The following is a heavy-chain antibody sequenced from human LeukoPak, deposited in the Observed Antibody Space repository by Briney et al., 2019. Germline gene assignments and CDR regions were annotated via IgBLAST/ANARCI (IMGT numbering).Heavy chain of an antibody. CDR2: INPNGRTT. V-gene: IGHV3-74*01. CDR3: ARVLSGSWDWFDP. D-gene: IGHD3-22*01. J-gene: IGHJ5*02. Sequence: PGGSLRLSCAASGFTFSSYWIHWVRQAPGKGLEWVSRINPNGRTTTYADSVKGRFTISRDNAKNTVYLQMNSLRAEDTAVYYCARVLSGSWDWFDPWGQGTLVTVSS. CDR1: GFTFSSYW.